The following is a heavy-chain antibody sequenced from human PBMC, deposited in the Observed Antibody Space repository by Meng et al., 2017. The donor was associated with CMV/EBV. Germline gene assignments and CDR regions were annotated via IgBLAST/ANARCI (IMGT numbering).Heavy chain of an antibody. CDR2: ISYDGSNK. Sequence: GESLKISCAASGFTFSSYAMHWVRQAPGKGLEWVAVISYDGSNKYYADSVKGRFTISRDNSKNTLYLQMNSLRAEDTAVYYCARDGAGGFLEWSLDFDYWGQGTLVTVSS. CDR3: ARDGAGGFLEWSLDFDY. V-gene: IGHV3-30-3*01. CDR1: GFTFSSYA. D-gene: IGHD3-3*01. J-gene: IGHJ4*02.